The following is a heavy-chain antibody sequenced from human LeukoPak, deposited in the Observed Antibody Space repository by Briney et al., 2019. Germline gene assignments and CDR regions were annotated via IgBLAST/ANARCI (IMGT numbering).Heavy chain of an antibody. CDR2: SGSTT. V-gene: IGHV3-23*01. J-gene: IGHJ4*02. CDR3: TRDSSYGDYYTAFDY. Sequence: AGGSLRLSCAASGFIFSNYAMTWVRQAPGKGLEWVSSSGSTTDYSDSVKGRFTISRDNSKNTLYLQMNSLRADDTAVYYCTRDSSYGDYYTAFDYWGQGALVTVSS. D-gene: IGHD4-17*01. CDR1: GFIFSNYA.